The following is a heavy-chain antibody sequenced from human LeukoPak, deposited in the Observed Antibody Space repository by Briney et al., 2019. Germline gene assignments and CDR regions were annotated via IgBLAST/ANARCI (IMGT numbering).Heavy chain of an antibody. V-gene: IGHV3-23*01. D-gene: IGHD5-18*01. CDR2: ISGSGGST. J-gene: IGHJ6*02. Sequence: GGSLRLSCAASGFTFSSYAMSWVRQAPGKGLEWVSAISGSGGSTYYADPVKGRFTISRDNSKNTLYLQMNSLRAEDTAVYYCAKDPRGYSYVRGMDVWGQGTTVTVSS. CDR3: AKDPRGYSYVRGMDV. CDR1: GFTFSSYA.